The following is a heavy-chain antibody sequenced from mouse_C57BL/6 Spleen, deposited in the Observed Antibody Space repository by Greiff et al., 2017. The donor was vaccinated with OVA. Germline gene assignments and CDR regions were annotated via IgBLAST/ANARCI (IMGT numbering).Heavy chain of an antibody. CDR3: TSYYRYAMDY. V-gene: IGHV1-15*01. CDR1: GYTFTDYE. Sequence: VQLQQSGAELVRPGASVTLSCQASGYTFTDYEMHWVKQTPVHGLEWIGAIDPETGGTAYNQKFKGTAILTADKSSSTAYMELRSLTSEDSAVYYCTSYYRYAMDYWGQGTSVTVSS. D-gene: IGHD2-12*01. J-gene: IGHJ4*01. CDR2: IDPETGGT.